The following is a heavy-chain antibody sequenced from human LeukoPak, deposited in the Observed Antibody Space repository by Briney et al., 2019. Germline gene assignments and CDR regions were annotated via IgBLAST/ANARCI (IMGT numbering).Heavy chain of an antibody. Sequence: ASVKVSCKASGYTFTSYGISWVRQAPGQGLEWMGWISAYNGNTNYAQKLQGRVTMTTDTSTSTAYMELRSLRSDDTAVYYCARDPHRPPITIFGVGMGGSSWFDPWGQGTLVTVSS. D-gene: IGHD3-3*01. CDR1: GYTFTSYG. J-gene: IGHJ5*02. V-gene: IGHV1-18*01. CDR2: ISAYNGNT. CDR3: ARDPHRPPITIFGVGMGGSSWFDP.